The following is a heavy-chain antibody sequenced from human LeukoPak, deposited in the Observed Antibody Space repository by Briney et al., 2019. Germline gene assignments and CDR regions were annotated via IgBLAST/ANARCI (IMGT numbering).Heavy chain of an antibody. CDR2: IYTTGST. V-gene: IGHV4-4*07. J-gene: IGHJ4*02. CDR1: GGSISSYY. Sequence: SETLSLTCTGSGGSISSYYWSWIRQPARKGREWIGRIYTTGSTNYNPSLKSRVTMSVDTSKNQFSLKLSSVTAADTAVYYCAREGQWLTQTDYWGQGTLVTVSS. CDR3: AREGQWLTQTDY. D-gene: IGHD6-19*01.